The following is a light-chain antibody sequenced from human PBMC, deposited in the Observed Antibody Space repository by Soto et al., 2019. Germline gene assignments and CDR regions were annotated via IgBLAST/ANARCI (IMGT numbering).Light chain of an antibody. CDR2: DVN. J-gene: IGLJ2*01. CDR3: TSWTTSTTMK. CDR1: SSDVGAYNY. V-gene: IGLV2-14*01. Sequence: QSALAQPASVSGSPGQSITISCTGTSSDVGAYNYVSWYQQHPGKAPKLMIYDVNIRPSGVSNRFSGSKSGNTASLTISGLQAEDEADYYRTSWTTSTTMKFGGGTKVTVL.